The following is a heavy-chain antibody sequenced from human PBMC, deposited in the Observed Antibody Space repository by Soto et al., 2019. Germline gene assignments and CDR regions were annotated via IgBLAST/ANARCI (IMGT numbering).Heavy chain of an antibody. Sequence: GASVKCSGKASVSTFTISGSSRVRQAPGQGLEWMGWISAYNGNTNYAQKLQGRVTMTTDTSTSTAYMELRSLRSDDTAVYYCARAFITGVLDYWGQGTLVTVSS. CDR3: ARAFITGVLDY. CDR1: VSTFTISG. CDR2: ISAYNGNT. J-gene: IGHJ4*02. D-gene: IGHD3-10*01. V-gene: IGHV1-18*01.